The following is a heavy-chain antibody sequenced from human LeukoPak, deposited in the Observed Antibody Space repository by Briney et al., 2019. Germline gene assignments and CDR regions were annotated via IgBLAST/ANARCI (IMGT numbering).Heavy chain of an antibody. CDR3: ARGQSMRELTDLSGY. Sequence: GRSLRLSCAASGFTFSSYAMHWVRQAPGKGLEWVSSISSSSSYIYYADSVKGRFTISRDNAKNSLYLQMNSLRAEDTAVYYCARGQSMRELTDLSGYWGQGTLVTVSS. D-gene: IGHD1-26*01. V-gene: IGHV3-21*01. J-gene: IGHJ4*02. CDR2: ISSSSSYI. CDR1: GFTFSSYA.